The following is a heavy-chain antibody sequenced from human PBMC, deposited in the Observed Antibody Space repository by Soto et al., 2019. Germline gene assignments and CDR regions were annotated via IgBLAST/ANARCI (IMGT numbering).Heavy chain of an antibody. CDR3: ASSACSGGGCIIDY. CDR1: GFMFSDYG. D-gene: IGHD2-15*01. J-gene: IGHJ4*02. CDR2: IWSDGQKK. V-gene: IGHV3-33*01. Sequence: VHLVESGGGVVQPGRSLRLCCAASGFMFSDYGMYWVRQAPGKGLEWVAVIWSDGQKKYYEYSVKGRFTISRDNSENTLYIPMNSLRVEDTALYYCASSACSGGGCIIDYWGQGTLVSVSS.